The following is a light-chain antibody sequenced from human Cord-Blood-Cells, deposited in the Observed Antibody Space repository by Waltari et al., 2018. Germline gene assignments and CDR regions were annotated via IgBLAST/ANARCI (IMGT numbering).Light chain of an antibody. CDR2: YAS. J-gene: IGKJ1*01. CDR3: HQSSSLPWT. V-gene: IGKV6-21*01. Sequence: EIVLTQSPDFQSVTPKEKVTITRRASRSIGSSLHWYQQKPDQSPKLLIKYASQSFAGVPSRFGGSGAGADCTLTINSLEAEDAATYYCHQSSSLPWTFGQGTKVEIK. CDR1: RSIGSS.